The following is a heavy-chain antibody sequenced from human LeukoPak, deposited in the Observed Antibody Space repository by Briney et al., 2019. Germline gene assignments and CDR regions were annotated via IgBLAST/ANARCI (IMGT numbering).Heavy chain of an antibody. Sequence: GGSLRLSCAASGLTFSDYSMNWVRQAPGKGLEWISYIGISSGNTKYADSVKGRFTISGDNAKSSLYLQMNSLRVEDTAVYYCARDYNYAFDNWGQGTLVTVSS. V-gene: IGHV3-48*04. D-gene: IGHD1-1*01. CDR1: GLTFSDYS. CDR2: IGISSGNT. CDR3: ARDYNYAFDN. J-gene: IGHJ4*02.